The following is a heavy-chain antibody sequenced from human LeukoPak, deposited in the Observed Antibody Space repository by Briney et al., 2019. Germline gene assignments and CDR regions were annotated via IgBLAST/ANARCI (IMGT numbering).Heavy chain of an antibody. CDR1: GYTFTSYD. CDR2: MNPNSGNT. V-gene: IGHV1-8*03. CDR3: ARSGYSYEDAFDI. J-gene: IGHJ3*02. Sequence: GASVKVSCKASGYTFTSYDINRVRQATGQGLEWMGWMNPNSGNTGYAQKFQGRVTITRNTSISTAYMELSSLRSEDTAVYYCARSGYSYEDAFDIWGQGTMVTVSS. D-gene: IGHD5-18*01.